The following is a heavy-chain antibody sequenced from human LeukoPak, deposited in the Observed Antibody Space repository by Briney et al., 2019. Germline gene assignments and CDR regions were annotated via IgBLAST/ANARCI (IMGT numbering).Heavy chain of an antibody. CDR3: AITPGYSYGLYYFDD. V-gene: IGHV3-23*01. CDR1: GFTFSSYA. D-gene: IGHD5-18*01. CDR2: ISGSGGST. Sequence: SGGSLRLSCAASGFTFSSYAMSWVRQAPGKGLEWGSAISGSGGSTYYADSVKGRFTISRDNSKNTLYLQMNSLRAEDTAVYYCAITPGYSYGLYYFDDWGQGTLLAVSS. J-gene: IGHJ4*02.